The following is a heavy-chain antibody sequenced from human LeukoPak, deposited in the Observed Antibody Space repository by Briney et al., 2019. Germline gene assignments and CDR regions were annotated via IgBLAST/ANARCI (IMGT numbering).Heavy chain of an antibody. CDR2: IYYSGST. CDR3: ARGDYDFWSGYYTWFDY. V-gene: IGHV4-59*01. Sequence: TSETLSLTCTVSGGSISSYYWSWIRQPPGKGLEWIGYIYYSGSTNYNPSLKSRVTISVDTSKNQFSLKLSSVTAADTAVYYCARGDYDFWSGYYTWFDYWGQGTLVTVSS. CDR1: GGSISSYY. J-gene: IGHJ4*02. D-gene: IGHD3-3*01.